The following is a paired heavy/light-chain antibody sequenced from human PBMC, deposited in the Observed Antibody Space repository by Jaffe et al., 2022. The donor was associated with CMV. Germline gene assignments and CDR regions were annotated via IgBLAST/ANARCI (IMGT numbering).Light chain of an antibody. J-gene: IGKJ1*01. V-gene: IGKV3-20*01. CDR2: GAS. CDR1: QSVSSSY. Sequence: EIVLTQSPGTLSLSPGERATLSCRASQSVSSSYLAWYQQKPGQAPRLLIYGASSRATGIPDRFSGSGSGTDFTLTISRLEPEDFAVYYCQQYGSSPRWTFGQGTKVEIK. CDR3: QQYGSSPRWT.
Heavy chain of an antibody. CDR1: GFTFSSYS. Sequence: EVQLVESGGGLVKPGGSLRLSCAASGFTFSSYSMNWVRQAPGKGLEWVSSISSSSSYIYYADSVKGRFTISRDNAKNSLYLQMNSLRAEDTAVYYCARVAKFPPYYDFWSGYYNDYYYYGMDVWGQGTTVTVSS. CDR2: ISSSSSYI. D-gene: IGHD3-3*01. V-gene: IGHV3-21*01. CDR3: ARVAKFPPYYDFWSGYYNDYYYYGMDV. J-gene: IGHJ6*02.